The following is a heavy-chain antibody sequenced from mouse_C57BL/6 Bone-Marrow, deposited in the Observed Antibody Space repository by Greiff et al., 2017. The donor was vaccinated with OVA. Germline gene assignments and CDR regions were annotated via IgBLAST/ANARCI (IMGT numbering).Heavy chain of an antibody. V-gene: IGHV1-82*01. CDR3: ARRTGLFDY. J-gene: IGHJ2*01. D-gene: IGHD4-1*01. CDR1: GYAFSSSW. CDR2: IYPGDGDT. Sequence: LVESGPELVKPGASVKISCKASGYAFSSSWMNWVKQRPGKGLEWIGRIYPGDGDTNYNGKFKGKATLTADKSSSTAYMQLSSLTSEDSAVYFCARRTGLFDYWGQGTTLTVSS.